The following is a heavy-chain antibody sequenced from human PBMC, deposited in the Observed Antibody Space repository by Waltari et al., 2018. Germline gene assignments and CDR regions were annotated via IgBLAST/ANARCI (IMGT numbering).Heavy chain of an antibody. J-gene: IGHJ4*02. CDR2: INAGNGNT. CDR1: RYTFTSYA. CDR3: ARSTVTYYYDSSGYAFPY. V-gene: IGHV1-3*01. Sequence: QVQLVQSGAEVKKPGASVKVSCKASRYTFTSYAMHWVRQAPGQRLEWMGWINAGNGNTKYSQKFQGRVTITRDTSASTAYMELSSLRSEDTAVYYCARSTVTYYYDSSGYAFPYWGQGTLVTVSS. D-gene: IGHD3-22*01.